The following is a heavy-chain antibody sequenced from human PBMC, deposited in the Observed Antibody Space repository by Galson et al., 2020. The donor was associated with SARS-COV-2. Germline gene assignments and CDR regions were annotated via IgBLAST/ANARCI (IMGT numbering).Heavy chain of an antibody. V-gene: IGHV4-34*01. CDR3: ARGRQGVVPSPVLGLGPFYSYYYRDV. D-gene: IGHD3-16*01. CDR2: IKSGGDT. Sequence: SHTLSLTCAVYGGSFSGYSWTWIRQAPGKGLEWIGEIKSGGDTKYSPSLSGRVTLSVDTSRNQFSLKLTSVSAADTALYFCARGRQGVVPSPVLGLGPFYSYYYRDVWGKGTTVIVSS. CDR1: GGSFSGYS. J-gene: IGHJ6*03.